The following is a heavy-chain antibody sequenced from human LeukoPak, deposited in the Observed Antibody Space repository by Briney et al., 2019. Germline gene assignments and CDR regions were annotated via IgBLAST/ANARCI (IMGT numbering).Heavy chain of an antibody. CDR3: AKEQTYYYDSSGYFDY. J-gene: IGHJ4*02. V-gene: IGHV3-43*02. CDR1: GFTFDDYA. Sequence: GGSLRLSCAASGFTFDDYAMHWVRQAPGKGLEWVSLISGDGGSTYYADSVKVRFTISRDNSKNSLYLQMNSLRTEDTALYYCAKEQTYYYDSSGYFDYWGQGTLVTVSS. D-gene: IGHD3-22*01. CDR2: ISGDGGST.